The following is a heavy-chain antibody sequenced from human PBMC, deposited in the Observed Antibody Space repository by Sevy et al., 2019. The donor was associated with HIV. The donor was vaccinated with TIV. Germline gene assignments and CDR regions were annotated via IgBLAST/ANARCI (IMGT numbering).Heavy chain of an antibody. CDR1: GFTFSSYA. Sequence: GGSLRLSCAASGFTFSSYAMHWVRQAPGKGLEWVAVIWFDGRNTYYADSVKGRFTISRDIAKNTLDLQMNSLRGEDTAVYYCARDLEFYDNGDYGPAFMPDYWGQGTLVTVSS. J-gene: IGHJ4*02. D-gene: IGHD4-17*01. CDR2: IWFDGRNT. CDR3: ARDLEFYDNGDYGPAFMPDY. V-gene: IGHV3-33*08.